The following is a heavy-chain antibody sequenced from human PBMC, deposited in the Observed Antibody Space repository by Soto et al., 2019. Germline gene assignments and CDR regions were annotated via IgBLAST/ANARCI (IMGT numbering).Heavy chain of an antibody. V-gene: IGHV1-2*02. D-gene: IGHD6-19*01. J-gene: IGHJ5*02. CDR2: INTNNGVT. CDR1: GYTFTDYY. Sequence: QVQLVQSGAEVKKPGASVKVSCKASGYTFTDYYMNWVRQAPGQGLEWMGWINTNNGVTNYAQKFQGRVTMTRDTYISTAYMDLSRLRSDDTALYYCARGALPVANWFDPWGQGTQVTVSS. CDR3: ARGALPVANWFDP.